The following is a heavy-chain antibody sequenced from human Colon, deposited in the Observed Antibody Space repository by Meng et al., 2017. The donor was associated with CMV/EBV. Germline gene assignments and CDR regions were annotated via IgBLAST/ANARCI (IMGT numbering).Heavy chain of an antibody. CDR1: GLIFTTYS. CDR2: ISAGSSII. D-gene: IGHD2-21*01. Sequence: GESLKISCAASGLIFTTYSMNWVRQAPGKGPEWLSYISAGSSIIYYAYSVKGRFTVSRDNDKNSLSLQMNGLSADDTAIYYCARGAYCSTSYCQTSVFDFWGQGALVTVSS. CDR3: ARGAYCSTSYCQTSVFDF. V-gene: IGHV3-48*04. J-gene: IGHJ4*02.